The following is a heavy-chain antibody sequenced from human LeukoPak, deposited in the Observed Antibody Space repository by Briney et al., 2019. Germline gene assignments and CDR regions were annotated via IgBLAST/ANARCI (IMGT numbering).Heavy chain of an antibody. CDR2: SYHSRST. Sequence: SRTLSLTSTVSRYSISRGYYWGCIGPAPAKGLAWSGSSYHSRSTYYNPSPKSRVTISVDTFKNQFSLKASSDPAANTAVYYCARVQRGYSGRTTPQNNGCDPWGQGTLVTVSS. D-gene: IGHD5-12*01. CDR1: RYSISRGYY. V-gene: IGHV4-38-2*02. CDR3: ARVQRGYSGRTTPQNNGCDP. J-gene: IGHJ5*02.